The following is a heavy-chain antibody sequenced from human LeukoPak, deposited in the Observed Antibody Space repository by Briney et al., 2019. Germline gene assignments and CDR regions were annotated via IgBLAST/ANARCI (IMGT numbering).Heavy chain of an antibody. J-gene: IGHJ6*03. CDR2: INRSGST. Sequence: SETLSLTCAVYGGSFSGYYWSWIRQPPGKGLEWIGEINRSGSTNYNPSLKSRVTISVDTSKNQFSLKLSSVTAADTAVYYCAGQLLSYYYYMDVWGKGTTVTVSS. CDR1: GGSFSGYY. CDR3: AGQLLSYYYYMDV. V-gene: IGHV4-34*01. D-gene: IGHD2-2*01.